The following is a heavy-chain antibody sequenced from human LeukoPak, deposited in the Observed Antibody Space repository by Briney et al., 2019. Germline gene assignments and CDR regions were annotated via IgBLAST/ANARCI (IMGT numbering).Heavy chain of an antibody. D-gene: IGHD2-2*01. CDR2: ISWNSGSI. Sequence: GRSLRLSCAASGFTFDDYAMHWVRQAPGKGLEWVSGISWNSGSIGYADSVKGRFTISRDNAKNSLYLQMNSLRAEDTALYYCAKSSDVPDSVVVVPAACDYWGQGTLVTVSS. CDR3: AKSSDVPDSVVVVPAACDY. J-gene: IGHJ4*02. CDR1: GFTFDDYA. V-gene: IGHV3-9*01.